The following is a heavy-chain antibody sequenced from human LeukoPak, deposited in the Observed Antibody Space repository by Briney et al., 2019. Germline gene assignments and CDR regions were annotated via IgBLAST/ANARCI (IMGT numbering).Heavy chain of an antibody. J-gene: IGHJ4*02. D-gene: IGHD2-15*01. V-gene: IGHV3-23*01. Sequence: GGSLRLSCAASGFTFNTFAMSWVRQTPGKGLERVSGISGSGRFTNYADSVKGRFTISRDNPENTLYLQMNSLRVEDTAAYYCAKERYCSGGSCYSSHDLYWGQGTLVTVSS. CDR1: GFTFNTFA. CDR2: ISGSGRFT. CDR3: AKERYCSGGSCYSSHDLY.